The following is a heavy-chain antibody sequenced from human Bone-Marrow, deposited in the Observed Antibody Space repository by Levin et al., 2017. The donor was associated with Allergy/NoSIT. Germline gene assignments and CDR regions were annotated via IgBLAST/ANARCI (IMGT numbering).Heavy chain of an antibody. CDR3: AFVPTTAAAGTPQKRGVAFDI. V-gene: IGHV3-33*01. CDR1: GFTFSSYG. CDR2: IWYDGSNK. D-gene: IGHD6-13*01. J-gene: IGHJ3*02. Sequence: GGSLRLSCAASGFTFSSYGMHWVRQAPGKGLEWVAVIWYDGSNKYYADSVKGRFTISRDNSKNTLYLQMNSLRAEDTAVYYCAFVPTTAAAGTPQKRGVAFDIWGQGTMVTVSS.